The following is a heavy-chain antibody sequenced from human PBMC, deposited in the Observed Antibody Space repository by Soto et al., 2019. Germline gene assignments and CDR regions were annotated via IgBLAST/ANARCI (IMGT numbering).Heavy chain of an antibody. V-gene: IGHV3-33*01. Sequence: QVQLVESGGGVVQPGRSLRLSCAASGFTFSSYGMHWVRQAPGKGLEWVAVIWYDGSNKYYADSVKGRFTISRDNSKNTCYLQMNGLRAEDTALYYCARDREQWLVGYYFDYWGQGTLVTVSS. CDR2: IWYDGSNK. CDR1: GFTFSSYG. CDR3: ARDREQWLVGYYFDY. J-gene: IGHJ4*02. D-gene: IGHD6-19*01.